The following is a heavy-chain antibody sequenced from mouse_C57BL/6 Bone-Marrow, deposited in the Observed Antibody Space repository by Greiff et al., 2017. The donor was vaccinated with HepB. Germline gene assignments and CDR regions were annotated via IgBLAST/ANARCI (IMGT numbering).Heavy chain of an antibody. D-gene: IGHD2-3*01. CDR1: GYTFTSYW. V-gene: IGHV1-69*01. J-gene: IGHJ3*01. Sequence: VKLQQPGAELVMPGASVKLSCKASGYTFTSYWMHWVKQRPGQGLEWIGEIEPSDSYTNYNQKFKGKSTLTVDKSSSTAYMQLSSLTFEDSAVYYCARNEYCGYYQAWFAYWGQGTLVTVSA. CDR3: ARNEYCGYYQAWFAY. CDR2: IEPSDSYT.